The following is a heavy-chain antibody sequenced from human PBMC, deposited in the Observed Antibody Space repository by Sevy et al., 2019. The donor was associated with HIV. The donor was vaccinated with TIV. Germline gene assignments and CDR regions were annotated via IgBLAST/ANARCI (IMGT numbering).Heavy chain of an antibody. V-gene: IGHV4-4*07. J-gene: IGHJ4*02. CDR2: IYGSGST. CDR3: ARRANLRAPLAY. CDR1: GGSISLYY. Sequence: SETLSLTCTVSGGSISLYYWSWIRQPAGKGLEWIGHIYGSGSTSYNPSLKSRVTMSVDTSQNQISLKLTSVTAADTAAYYCARRANLRAPLAYWGQGTLVTGSS.